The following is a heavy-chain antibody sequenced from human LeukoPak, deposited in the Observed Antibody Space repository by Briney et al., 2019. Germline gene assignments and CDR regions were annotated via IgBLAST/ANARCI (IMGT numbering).Heavy chain of an antibody. CDR2: IKQDGSVK. CDR3: ARQNYDFWSGYVVY. V-gene: IGHV3-7*01. CDR1: GFTFSSYW. D-gene: IGHD3-3*01. J-gene: IGHJ4*02. Sequence: PGGSLRLSCAASGFTFSSYWMSWVRQAPGKGLEWVANIKQDGSVKYYVDSVKGRFTISRDNAKNSLYLQMNSLRAEDTAVYYCARQNYDFWSGYVVYWGPGTLVTVSS.